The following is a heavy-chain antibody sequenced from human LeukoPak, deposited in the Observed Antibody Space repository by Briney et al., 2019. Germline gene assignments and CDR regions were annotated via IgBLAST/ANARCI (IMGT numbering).Heavy chain of an antibody. CDR3: ATPTAYDSSGYYRPYDY. J-gene: IGHJ4*02. CDR2: FDPEDGET. D-gene: IGHD3-22*01. Sequence: GASVKVSCKVSGYXLTELSIHWVRQAPGKGLEWMGGFDPEDGETIYAQKFQGRVTMTEDTSTDTAYMELSRLRSEDTAVYYCATPTAYDSSGYYRPYDYWGQGTLVTVSS. CDR1: GYXLTELS. V-gene: IGHV1-24*01.